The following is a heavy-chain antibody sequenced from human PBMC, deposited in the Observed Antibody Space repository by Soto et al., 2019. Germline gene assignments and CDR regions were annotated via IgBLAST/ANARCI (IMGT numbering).Heavy chain of an antibody. Sequence: GASLCLSCAASGFSFDEHTLHWVRQAPGKGLEWVSLISWEGGSTDYADSVKGRFTISRDNSKNSLYLQRNSLRTEDSALYFCAKDQAVGGRWMGGDFFAMDDWGHGTTVTVSS. V-gene: IGHV3-43*01. CDR2: ISWEGGST. CDR3: AKDQAVGGRWMGGDFFAMDD. CDR1: GFSFDEHT. D-gene: IGHD6-19*01. J-gene: IGHJ6*02.